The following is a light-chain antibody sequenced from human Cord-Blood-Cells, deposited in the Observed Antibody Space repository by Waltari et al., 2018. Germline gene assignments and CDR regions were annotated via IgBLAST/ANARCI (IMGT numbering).Light chain of an antibody. J-gene: IGLJ3*02. V-gene: IGLV3-19*01. CDR2: GKH. CDR3: NSRDSSGNHWV. Sequence: SSELTQDPAVSVALGQTVRMTCQGDSLRSYYASWYQQKPGQAPVLVIYGKHNRPSGIPYRFSGSSSGNTASLTITGAQAEDEADYYCNSRDSSGNHWVFGGGTKLTVL. CDR1: SLRSYY.